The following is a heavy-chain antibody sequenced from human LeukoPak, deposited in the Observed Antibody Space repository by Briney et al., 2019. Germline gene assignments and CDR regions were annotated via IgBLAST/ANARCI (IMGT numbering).Heavy chain of an antibody. D-gene: IGHD2-15*01. J-gene: IGHJ4*02. CDR2: IYYSGST. Sequence: PSETLSLTCTVSGGSISSSSYYWGWIRQPPGKGLEWIGSIYYSGSTYYNPSHKSRVTISIDTSKNQFSLKLSSVTAADTAVYYCARDCSGGSCYSYWGQGTLVTVSS. CDR3: ARDCSGGSCYSY. V-gene: IGHV4-39*07. CDR1: GGSISSSSYY.